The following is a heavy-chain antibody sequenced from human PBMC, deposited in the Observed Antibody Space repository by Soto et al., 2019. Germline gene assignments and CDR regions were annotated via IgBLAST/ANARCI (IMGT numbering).Heavy chain of an antibody. J-gene: IGHJ2*01. CDR1: GFTVSSNY. V-gene: IGHV3-53*02. D-gene: IGHD3-16*02. CDR3: ARDRSYDWYFDL. CDR2: IYSGGST. Sequence: EVQLVETGGGLIQPGGSLRLSCAASGFTVSSNYMSWVCQAPGKGLEWVSVIYSGGSTYYADSVKGRFTISRDNSKNTLYIQINILRAEDTAVYYCARDRSYDWYFDLWGRRTLVTVSS.